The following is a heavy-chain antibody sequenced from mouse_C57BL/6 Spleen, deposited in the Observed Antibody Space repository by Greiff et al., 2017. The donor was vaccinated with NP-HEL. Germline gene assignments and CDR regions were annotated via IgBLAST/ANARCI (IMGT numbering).Heavy chain of an antibody. Sequence: EVKLVESGPGLVKPSQSLSLTCSVTGYSITSGYYWNWIRQFPGNKLEWMGYISYDGSNNYNPSLKNRISITRDTSKNQFFLKLNSVTTEDTATYYCARDYLWYFDVWGTGTTVTVSS. CDR1: GYSITSGYY. CDR2: ISYDGSN. CDR3: ARDYLWYFDV. V-gene: IGHV3-6*01. D-gene: IGHD5-1*01. J-gene: IGHJ1*03.